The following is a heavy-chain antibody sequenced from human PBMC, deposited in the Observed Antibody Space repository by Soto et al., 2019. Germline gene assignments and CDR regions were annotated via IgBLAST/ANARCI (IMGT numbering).Heavy chain of an antibody. D-gene: IGHD1-1*01. V-gene: IGHV4-31*03. J-gene: IGHJ4*02. CDR3: ARDASTNWHYFDS. Sequence: SETLSLTCTVSGGSISSGAYYWNWIRQHPGKGLEWFGYIHYSGTTYYNPSLKSRVTMSVDTPRNQFSLKLSSMTAADTAVYYCARDASTNWHYFDSWGQGILVTVSS. CDR1: GGSISSGAYY. CDR2: IHYSGTT.